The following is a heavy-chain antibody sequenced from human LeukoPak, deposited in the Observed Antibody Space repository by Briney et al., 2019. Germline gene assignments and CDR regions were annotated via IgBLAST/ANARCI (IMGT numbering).Heavy chain of an antibody. CDR3: ARERASAGPHFEH. D-gene: IGHD6-13*01. V-gene: IGHV4-59*01. Sequence: SETLSLTCSVSGGSISTYYWSWIRQPPGQGLEWIGYNYNRGTTNYNPSPKSRVTISVDRSNNQFSLSLTSVTAADTAVYYCARERASAGPHFEHWGRGILVTVSS. CDR1: GGSISTYY. CDR2: NYNRGTT. J-gene: IGHJ4*02.